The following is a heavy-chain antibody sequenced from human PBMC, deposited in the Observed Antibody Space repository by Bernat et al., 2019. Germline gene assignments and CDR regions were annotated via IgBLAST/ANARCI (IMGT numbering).Heavy chain of an antibody. V-gene: IGHV1-18*04. J-gene: IGHJ6*02. CDR1: GYTFTSYG. D-gene: IGHD2-2*01. Sequence: QVQLVQSGAEVKKPGASVKVSCKASGYTFTSYGISWVRQAPGQGLEWMGWISAYNGNTNYAQKLQGRVTMTTDTSTRTAYMELRSLRSDDTAVYYCARAFYCSSTSCYSYYGMDVWGRGTTVTVSS. CDR3: ARAFYCSSTSCYSYYGMDV. CDR2: ISAYNGNT.